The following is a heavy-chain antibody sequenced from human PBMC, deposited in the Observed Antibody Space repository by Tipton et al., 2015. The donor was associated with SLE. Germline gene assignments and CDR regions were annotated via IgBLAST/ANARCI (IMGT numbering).Heavy chain of an antibody. D-gene: IGHD3-3*01. Sequence: SLRLSCAASGFTFSLYNMNWVRQAPGRGLEWVSFISDSTSFKYYAESVKGRFTISRDNSRNSVYLQMTSLRAEDTALYYCVKASFGVLTTYYFDYWGQGTLVTVSS. CDR3: VKASFGVLTTYYFDY. CDR2: ISDSTSFK. CDR1: GFTFSLYN. V-gene: IGHV3-21*04. J-gene: IGHJ4*02.